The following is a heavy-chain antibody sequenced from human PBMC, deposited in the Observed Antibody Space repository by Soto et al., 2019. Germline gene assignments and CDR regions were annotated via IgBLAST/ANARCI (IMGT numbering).Heavy chain of an antibody. J-gene: IGHJ6*02. CDR3: ARDYYGSVSYYTSFYYYYYGMDV. D-gene: IGHD3-10*01. CDR2: ISSSSSYI. V-gene: IGHV3-21*01. CDR1: GFTFSSYS. Sequence: GGSLRLSCAASGFTFSSYSMNWVRQALGKGLEWVSSISSSSSYIYYADSVKGRFTISRDNAKYSLYLQMTSLRAADTAVDNCARDYYGSVSYYTSFYYYYYGMDVWGQGTTVTVSS.